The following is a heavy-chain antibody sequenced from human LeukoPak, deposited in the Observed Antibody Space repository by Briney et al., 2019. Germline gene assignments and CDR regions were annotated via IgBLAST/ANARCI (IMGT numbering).Heavy chain of an antibody. CDR2: IIPILGIA. CDR3: ASNEYSSSSSFDY. CDR1: GGTFSSYA. J-gene: IGHJ4*02. V-gene: IGHV1-69*04. Sequence: ASVKVSCKASGGTFSSYAISWVRQAPGQGLEWMGRIIPILGIANYAQKFQGRVTITADKSTSTAYMELSSLRSEDTAVYYCASNEYSSSSSFDYWGQGTLVTVSS. D-gene: IGHD6-6*01.